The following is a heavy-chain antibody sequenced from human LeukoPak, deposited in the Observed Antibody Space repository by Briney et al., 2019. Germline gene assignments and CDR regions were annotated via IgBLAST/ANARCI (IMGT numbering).Heavy chain of an antibody. CDR3: ARSAGYDFWSGSPYNWFDP. D-gene: IGHD3-3*01. CDR2: MNPNSGNT. CDR1: GYTFTSYD. J-gene: IGHJ5*02. V-gene: IGHV1-8*01. Sequence: EASVKGSCTASGYTFTSYDINWVRQATGQGLEWMGWMNPNSGNTGYAQKFQGRVTMTRNTSISTAYMELSSLRSEDTAVYYCARSAGYDFWSGSPYNWFDPWGQGTLVTVSS.